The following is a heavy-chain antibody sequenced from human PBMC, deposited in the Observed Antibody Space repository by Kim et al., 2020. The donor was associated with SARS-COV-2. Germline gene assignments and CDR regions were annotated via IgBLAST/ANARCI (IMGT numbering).Heavy chain of an antibody. V-gene: IGHV1-18*01. CDR2: ISAYNGNT. CDR3: VRVERGYSYDQGYYYGMDV. CDR1: GYTFTSYG. Sequence: ASVKVSCKASGYTFTSYGISWVRQAPGQGLEWMGWISAYNGNTNYAQKLQGRVTMTTDTSTSTAYMELRSLRSDDTAVYYCVRVERGYSYDQGYYYGMDVWGQGTTVTVSS. J-gene: IGHJ6*02. D-gene: IGHD5-18*01.